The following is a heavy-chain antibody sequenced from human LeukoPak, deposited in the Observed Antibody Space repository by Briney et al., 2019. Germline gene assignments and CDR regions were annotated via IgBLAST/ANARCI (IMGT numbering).Heavy chain of an antibody. V-gene: IGHV4-4*08. CDR2: IYTSGST. CDR3: ASGMVRGSRFDY. CDR1: GGSISSYY. D-gene: IGHD3-10*01. J-gene: IGHJ4*02. Sequence: SETLSLTCTVSGGSISSYYWSWIRQPPGKGLEWIGYIYTSGSTNYNPSLKSRVTISVDTSKNQFSLKLSSVTAADTAVYYCASGMVRGSRFDYWGQGTLVTVSS.